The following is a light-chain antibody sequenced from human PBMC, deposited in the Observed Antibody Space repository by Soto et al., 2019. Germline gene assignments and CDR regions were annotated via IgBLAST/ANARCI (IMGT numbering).Light chain of an antibody. J-gene: IGKJ3*01. CDR3: QQYGSSPLFT. Sequence: EIVLTQSPGTLSLSPGERATRSCRASQSVSSSYLAWYQQKPGQAPRLLIYGASGRATGIPDRFSGSGSGTDFTLTISRLEPEDFAVYYCQQYGSSPLFTFGPGTKVDIK. V-gene: IGKV3-20*01. CDR1: QSVSSSY. CDR2: GAS.